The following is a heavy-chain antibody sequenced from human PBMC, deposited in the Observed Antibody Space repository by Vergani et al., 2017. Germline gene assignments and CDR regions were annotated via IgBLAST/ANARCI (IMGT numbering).Heavy chain of an antibody. CDR3: ARHSTVEWLVKLGWIDP. J-gene: IGHJ5*02. CDR1: GASIRSSNYY. Sequence: QLQLQESGPGLVKPSATLSLTCSVSGASIRSSNYYWGWIRQPPGKGLEWIASIYYRGSTYYNPSLKSRVTISVDTSKNQFSLKLSSVTAADTAVYFGARHSTVEWLVKLGWIDPWGQGILVTVSS. CDR2: IYYRGST. D-gene: IGHD6-19*01. V-gene: IGHV4-39*01.